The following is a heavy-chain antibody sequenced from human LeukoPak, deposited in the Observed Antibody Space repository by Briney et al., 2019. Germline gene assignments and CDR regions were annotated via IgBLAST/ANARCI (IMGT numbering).Heavy chain of an antibody. CDR1: GFTFSSYG. CDR3: AKDLVRTAIDY. J-gene: IGHJ4*02. D-gene: IGHD6-25*01. Sequence: GGSLRLSCAAPGFTFSSYGMHWVRQAPGKGLEWVAVISYDGSNKYYADSVKGRFTISRDNSKNTLYLQMNSLRAEDTAVYYCAKDLVRTAIDYWGQGTLVTVSS. CDR2: ISYDGSNK. V-gene: IGHV3-30*18.